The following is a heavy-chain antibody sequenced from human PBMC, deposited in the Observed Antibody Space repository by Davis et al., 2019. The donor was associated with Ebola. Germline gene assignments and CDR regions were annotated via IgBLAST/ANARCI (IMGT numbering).Heavy chain of an antibody. D-gene: IGHD1-26*01. V-gene: IGHV3-23*01. CDR1: GFVFRNYV. CDR3: AKDTSNIWFDI. CDR2: LGTSADT. Sequence: PGGSLRLSCAASGFVFRNYVMSWVCQAPGKGLEWVSTLGTSADTYYADSVKGRFTISRDNSKNTLYLQMNGLRVEDTAIYYCAKDTSNIWFDIWGQGTNVTVSS. J-gene: IGHJ3*02.